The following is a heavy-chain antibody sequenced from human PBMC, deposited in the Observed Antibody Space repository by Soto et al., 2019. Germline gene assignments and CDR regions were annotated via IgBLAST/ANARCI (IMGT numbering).Heavy chain of an antibody. V-gene: IGHV1-18*01. CDR2: AYNGNT. D-gene: IGHD3-10*01. CDR1: GFSFTNYG. CDR3: GRGCILIGGFYGSDY. J-gene: IGHJ4*02. Sequence: QIQLVQSATEVKKPGASVKVSCKVSGFSFTNYGLNWVRQIPGQGLEWMGCAYNGNTNYAQKSQVRVPMTTDTSTSTAYMDFTSLSSDDTAVYFCGRGCILIGGFYGSDYWGQGTLVTVSS.